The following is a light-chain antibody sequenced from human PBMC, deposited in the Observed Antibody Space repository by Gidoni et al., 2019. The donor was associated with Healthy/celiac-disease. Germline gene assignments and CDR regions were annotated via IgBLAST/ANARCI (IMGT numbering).Light chain of an antibody. CDR2: GAS. Sequence: DIVLTQSPGPLSLSPGERATLSCRASQSVSSSYLAWYQQKPGQPPRLRIYGASSRATGIPDRFSGSGSGTDVTLTISRLEPEDFAVYYCQQYGSSLFTFGPGTKVDIK. CDR1: QSVSSSY. CDR3: QQYGSSLFT. V-gene: IGKV3-20*01. J-gene: IGKJ3*01.